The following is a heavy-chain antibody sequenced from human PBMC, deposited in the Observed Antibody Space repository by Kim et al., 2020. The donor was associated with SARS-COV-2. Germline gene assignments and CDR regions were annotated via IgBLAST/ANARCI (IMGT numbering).Heavy chain of an antibody. CDR2: IYYSGST. Sequence: SETLSLTCTVSGGFVNSDAYYWNWIRQHPGKGLDWIGYIYYSGSTSYNPSLKSRVTMSIDKSKNQFSLKLNSVTAADTAVYYCASSPAMIIVGAAGDWFDPWGQGTLVTVSS. CDR1: GGFVNSDAYY. D-gene: IGHD3-22*01. J-gene: IGHJ5*02. V-gene: IGHV4-31*03. CDR3: ASSPAMIIVGAAGDWFDP.